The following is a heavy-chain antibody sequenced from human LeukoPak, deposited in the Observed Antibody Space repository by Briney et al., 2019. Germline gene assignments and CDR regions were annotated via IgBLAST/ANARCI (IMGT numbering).Heavy chain of an antibody. CDR2: ISSGSRTI. J-gene: IGHJ4*02. CDR3: ARDRSNSWSKDY. V-gene: IGHV3-48*01. CDR1: GFTFSSYS. Sequence: GGSLGLSCAASGFTFSSYSMNWVRQAPGKGLEWVSYISSGSRTIYYADSVKGRFTISRDNAKNSLYLQMNSLRADDTAVYYCARDRSNSWSKDYWGQGTLVTVSS. D-gene: IGHD6-13*01.